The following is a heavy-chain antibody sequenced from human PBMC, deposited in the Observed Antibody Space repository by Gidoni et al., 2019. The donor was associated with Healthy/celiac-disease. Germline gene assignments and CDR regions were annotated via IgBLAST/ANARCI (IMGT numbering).Heavy chain of an antibody. V-gene: IGHV4-30-2*01. D-gene: IGHD2-2*01. Sequence: QLQLQESGSGLVKPSQTLSLTCAVSGGSISSGGYSWRWIRQPPGQGLEWIGYIYHSGSTYYNPSLKSRVTISVDRSKNQFSLKLSSVTAADTAVYYCARAMGSIYCSSTSCSPDWFDPWGQGTLVTVSS. CDR1: GGSISSGGYS. J-gene: IGHJ5*02. CDR2: IYHSGST. CDR3: ARAMGSIYCSSTSCSPDWFDP.